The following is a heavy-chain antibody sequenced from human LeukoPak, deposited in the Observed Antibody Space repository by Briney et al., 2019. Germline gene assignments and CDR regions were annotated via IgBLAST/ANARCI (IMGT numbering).Heavy chain of an antibody. CDR2: IYYSGST. CDR3: ARDGKGPQPRGLWSGYQNFYYMDV. V-gene: IGHV4-39*07. CDR1: GGSISSSSYY. Sequence: SETLSLTCTVSGGSISSSSYYWGWIRQPPGKGLEWIGSIYYSGSTYYNPSLKSRVTISVDTSKNQFSLKLSSVTAADTAVYYCARDGKGPQPRGLWSGYQNFYYMDVWGKGTTVTVSS. D-gene: IGHD3-3*01. J-gene: IGHJ6*03.